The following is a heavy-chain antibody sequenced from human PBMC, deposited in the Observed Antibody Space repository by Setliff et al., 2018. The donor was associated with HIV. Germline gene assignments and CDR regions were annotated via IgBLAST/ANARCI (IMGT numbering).Heavy chain of an antibody. J-gene: IGHJ6*03. CDR1: GYTFTSYG. CDR3: AGRSYGSSDYYYYMDV. Sequence: GASVKVSCKASGYTFTSYGISWVRQAPGQGLEWMGWISAYNGNTNVAQKLQGRVTMTTDTSTSTAYMELRSLRSDDTAVYYCAGRSYGSSDYYYYMDVWGKGTTVTAP. V-gene: IGHV1-18*01. D-gene: IGHD5-18*01. CDR2: ISAYNGNT.